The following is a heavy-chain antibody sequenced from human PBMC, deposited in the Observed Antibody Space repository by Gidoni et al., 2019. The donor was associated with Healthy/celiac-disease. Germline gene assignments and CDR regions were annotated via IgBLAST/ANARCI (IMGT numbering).Heavy chain of an antibody. V-gene: IGHV1-3*01. Sequence: QVQLVQSGAEVKKPGASVKVSCKASGYTFTSYAMHWVRQAPGQRLEWMGWINAGNGNTKYSQKFQGRVTITRDTSASTAYMELSSLRSEDTAVYYCAREKGSGQLWLPAYYYGMDVWGQGTTVTVSS. D-gene: IGHD5-18*01. CDR2: INAGNGNT. J-gene: IGHJ6*02. CDR1: GYTFTSYA. CDR3: AREKGSGQLWLPAYYYGMDV.